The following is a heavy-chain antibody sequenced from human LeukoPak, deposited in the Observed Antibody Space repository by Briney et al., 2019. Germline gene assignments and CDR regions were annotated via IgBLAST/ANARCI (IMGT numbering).Heavy chain of an antibody. V-gene: IGHV4-30-2*01. CDR1: GGSISSGGYS. Sequence: PSQTLSLTCAVSGGSISSGGYSWSWIRQPPGKGLEWIGYIYHSGSTYYNPSLKSRVTISVDKSKNQFSLKLSSVTAADTAVYYCARASYSSGWADGMDVWGRGTTVTVSS. J-gene: IGHJ6*02. D-gene: IGHD6-19*01. CDR2: IYHSGST. CDR3: ARASYSSGWADGMDV.